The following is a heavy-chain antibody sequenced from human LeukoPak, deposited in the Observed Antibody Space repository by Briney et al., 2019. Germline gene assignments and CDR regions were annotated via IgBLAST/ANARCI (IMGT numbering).Heavy chain of an antibody. Sequence: AGGSLRLSCAASGFTFSSYAMSWVRQAPGKGLEWVSAISGSGGSTYYADSVKGRFTISRDNSKNTLYLQMNSLRAEDTAVYYCAKDLRGLSTLYYYYMDVWGKGTKVTVSS. J-gene: IGHJ6*03. CDR2: ISGSGGST. CDR3: AKDLRGLSTLYYYYMDV. V-gene: IGHV3-23*01. D-gene: IGHD3-16*02. CDR1: GFTFSSYA.